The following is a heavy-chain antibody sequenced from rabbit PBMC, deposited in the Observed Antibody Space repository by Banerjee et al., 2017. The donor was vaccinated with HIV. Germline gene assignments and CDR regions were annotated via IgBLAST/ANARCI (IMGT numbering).Heavy chain of an antibody. V-gene: IGHV1S45*01. Sequence: QEQLEESGGDLVKPEGSLTLTCTASGFSFSNKYVMSWVRQAPGKGLEWIACINSSSGNTVYATWAKGRFTISKTSSTTVTLQMTSLTAADTATYFCARGVYIGGTIPTYFNLWGPGTLVTVS. CDR1: GFSFSNKYV. D-gene: IGHD1-1*01. CDR2: INSSSGNT. J-gene: IGHJ4*01. CDR3: ARGVYIGGTIPTYFNL.